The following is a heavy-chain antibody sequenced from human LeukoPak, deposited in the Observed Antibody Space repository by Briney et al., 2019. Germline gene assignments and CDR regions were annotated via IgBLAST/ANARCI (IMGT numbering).Heavy chain of an antibody. J-gene: IGHJ3*02. D-gene: IGHD3-10*01. CDR1: GFTFSSYA. CDR2: ISGSGGST. Sequence: GGSLRLSCAASGFTFSSYAMSWVRQTPGKGLEWVSAISGSGGSTYYADSVKGRFTISRDNSKNTLCLQMNSLRAEDTAVYYCANDNYYYDTFDIWGQGTMVTVSS. V-gene: IGHV3-23*01. CDR3: ANDNYYYDTFDI.